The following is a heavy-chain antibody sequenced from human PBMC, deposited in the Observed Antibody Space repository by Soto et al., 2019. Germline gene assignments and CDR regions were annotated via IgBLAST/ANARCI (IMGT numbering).Heavy chain of an antibody. D-gene: IGHD3-16*01. Sequence: QVQLVQSGADVKKPGSSVKVSCKTSGGPFGSSAISWVRQAPAQGLEWMGEIIPVFDKANYAQNFQGRLTSTADEPTGTVFMQLSSLGSEDTAVYFCARLRRDWGDAFDLWGLGTFVTVSS. CDR2: IIPVFDKA. J-gene: IGHJ3*01. V-gene: IGHV1-69*01. CDR3: ARLRRDWGDAFDL. CDR1: GGPFGSSA.